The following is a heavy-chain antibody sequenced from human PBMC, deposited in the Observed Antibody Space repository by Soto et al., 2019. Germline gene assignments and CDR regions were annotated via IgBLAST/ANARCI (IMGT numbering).Heavy chain of an antibody. D-gene: IGHD6-25*01. CDR1: GYTLTNFY. V-gene: IGHV1-46*03. CDR2: INPNGGST. CDR3: ARVLGSGDY. Sequence: QVQLVQSGAEVKKPGASVKVSCKASGYTLTNFYIHWVRQAPGQGLEWMGIINPNGGSTNYAHNSQARVTITRDTSTSTVYMDLSSLRSEDTAVYYCARVLGSGDYWGRGTLVTVSS. J-gene: IGHJ4*02.